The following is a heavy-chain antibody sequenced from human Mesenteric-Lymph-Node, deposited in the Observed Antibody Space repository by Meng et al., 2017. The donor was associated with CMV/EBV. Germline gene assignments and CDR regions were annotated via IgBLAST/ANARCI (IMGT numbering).Heavy chain of an antibody. V-gene: IGHV3-49*04. J-gene: IGHJ4*02. D-gene: IGHD3-22*01. Sequence: GESLKISCTASGFTFGDYAMSWVRQAPGKGLEWVGFIRSKAYGGTTEYAASVKGRFTISRDDSKSIAYLQMNSLKTEDTAVYYCTRTPYYYDSSGYRRYYFDYWGQGTLVTVS. CDR2: IRSKAYGGTT. CDR3: TRTPYYYDSSGYRRYYFDY. CDR1: GFTFGDYA.